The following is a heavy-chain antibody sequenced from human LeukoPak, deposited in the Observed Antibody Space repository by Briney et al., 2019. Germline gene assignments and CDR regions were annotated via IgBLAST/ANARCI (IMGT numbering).Heavy chain of an antibody. D-gene: IGHD6-19*01. CDR1: GFTFSTYA. V-gene: IGHV3-23*01. J-gene: IGHJ5*02. Sequence: PGGSLRLSCAASGFTFSTYAMSWVRQAPGKGLEWVSAIGGSGDSTYYADSVKGRFTISRDNSKNTLYLQMNSLRAEDTAVYFCAEDSGPYASGWYWFDPWGQGTLVTVSS. CDR2: IGGSGDST. CDR3: AEDSGPYASGWYWFDP.